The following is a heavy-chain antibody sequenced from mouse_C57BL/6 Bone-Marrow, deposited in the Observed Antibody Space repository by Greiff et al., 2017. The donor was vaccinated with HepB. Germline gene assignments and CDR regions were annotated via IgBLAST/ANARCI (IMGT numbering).Heavy chain of an antibody. CDR3: ARDNPYDDGSSYGY. D-gene: IGHD1-1*01. CDR1: GFTFSSYA. Sequence: EVQLVESGGGLVKPGGSLKLSCAASGFTFSSYAMSWVRQTPEKRLEWVATISDGGSYTYYPDNVKGRFTISRDNAKNNLYLQMSHLKSEDTAMYYCARDNPYDDGSSYGYWGQGTTLTVSS. J-gene: IGHJ2*01. CDR2: ISDGGSYT. V-gene: IGHV5-4*01.